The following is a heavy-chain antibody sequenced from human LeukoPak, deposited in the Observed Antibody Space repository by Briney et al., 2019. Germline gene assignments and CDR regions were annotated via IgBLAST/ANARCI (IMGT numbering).Heavy chain of an antibody. Sequence: ASVKVSCKASGGTFSSYAISWVRQAPGQGLEWMGRIIPIFGRANYAQKFQGRVTITTDESTSTAYMELSSLRSEDTAVYYCARGFPGGYWGQGTLVTVSS. J-gene: IGHJ4*02. CDR2: IIPIFGRA. D-gene: IGHD3-10*01. V-gene: IGHV1-69*05. CDR3: ARGFPGGY. CDR1: GGTFSSYA.